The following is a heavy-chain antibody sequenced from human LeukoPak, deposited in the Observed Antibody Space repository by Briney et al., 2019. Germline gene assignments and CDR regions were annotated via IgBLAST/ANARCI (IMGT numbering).Heavy chain of an antibody. D-gene: IGHD2-8*02. CDR3: ANLPTGKY. CDR1: GFTVRSNY. CDR2: IYSGGSA. V-gene: IGHV3-53*01. Sequence: GGSLRLSCAASGFTVRSNYMSWVRQAPGKGLEWVSVIYSGGSAYYADSLKGRFTISRDNSKNTLYLQMNSLTAEDTAVYYCANLPTGKYWGQGTLVTVSS. J-gene: IGHJ4*02.